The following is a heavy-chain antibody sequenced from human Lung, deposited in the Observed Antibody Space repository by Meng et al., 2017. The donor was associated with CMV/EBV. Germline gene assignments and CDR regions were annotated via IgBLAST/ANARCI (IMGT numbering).Heavy chain of an antibody. CDR3: ARDSPLDGYSLLDY. CDR2: IDPNTGNP. V-gene: IGHV7-4-1*02. Sequence: GHVVQPGSELKQPGASGKVSCRPSGYTFTSYAINWVRQAPGQGPDWMGWIDPNTGNPTYDQGFTGRFVFSLDTSVSTAYLQINSLRADDTAVYYCARDSPLDGYSLLDYWGQGTLVTVSS. D-gene: IGHD5-18*01. J-gene: IGHJ4*02. CDR1: GYTFTSYA.